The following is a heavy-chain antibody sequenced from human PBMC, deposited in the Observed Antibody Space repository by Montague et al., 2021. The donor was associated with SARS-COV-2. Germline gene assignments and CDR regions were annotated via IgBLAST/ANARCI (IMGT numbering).Heavy chain of an antibody. CDR1: GGSISSSSYY. CDR3: ARVVGDYDFWSGQYYYYYYMDV. Sequence: SETLSLTCTVSGGSISSSSYYWGWIRQPPGKGLEWIGSIYYSRSTYYNPSLKSRVTISVDTSKNQFSLKLSSVTAADTAVYSCARVVGDYDFWSGQYYYYYYMDVWGKGTTVTVSS. CDR2: IYYSRST. D-gene: IGHD3-3*01. J-gene: IGHJ6*03. V-gene: IGHV4-39*07.